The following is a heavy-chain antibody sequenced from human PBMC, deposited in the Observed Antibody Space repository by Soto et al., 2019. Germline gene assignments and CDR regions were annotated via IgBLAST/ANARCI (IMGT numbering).Heavy chain of an antibody. CDR1: GFTFSSYA. CDR3: ARRYSSSWYYWDYYYMDV. J-gene: IGHJ6*03. CDR2: ISSNGGST. D-gene: IGHD6-13*01. V-gene: IGHV3-64*01. Sequence: ESGGGLVQPGGSLRLSSAASGFTFSSYAMHWVRQAPGKGLEYVSAISSNGGSTYYANSVKGRFTISRDNSKNTLYLQMGSLRAEDMAVYYCARRYSSSWYYWDYYYMDVWGKGTTVTVSS.